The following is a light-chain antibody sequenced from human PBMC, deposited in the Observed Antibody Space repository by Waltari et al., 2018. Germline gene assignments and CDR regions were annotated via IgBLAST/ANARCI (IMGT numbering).Light chain of an antibody. CDR1: QSVGRS. Sequence: SCRASQSVGRSLALYQQKPGQAPRLLIYDASSRAAGIPDRFSGSGSGTDFSLAISRLEPEDFAVYYCQKYVSLPATFGQGTKVEIK. V-gene: IGKV3-20*01. CDR2: DAS. J-gene: IGKJ1*01. CDR3: QKYVSLPAT.